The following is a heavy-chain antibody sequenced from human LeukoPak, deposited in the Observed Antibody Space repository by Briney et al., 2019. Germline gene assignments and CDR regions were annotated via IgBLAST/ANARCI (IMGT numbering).Heavy chain of an antibody. CDR3: ARGRTFDN. CDR2: IYDRGST. J-gene: IGHJ4*02. Sequence: PSETLSLTCTVSGGSISSYYWSWIRKPPGKGLEWIGNIYDRGSTKYNPSLKSRVTISVDTSKNQFSLRLSSVTAADTAVYYCARGRTFDNWGQGTLVTVSS. V-gene: IGHV4-59*01. CDR1: GGSISSYY.